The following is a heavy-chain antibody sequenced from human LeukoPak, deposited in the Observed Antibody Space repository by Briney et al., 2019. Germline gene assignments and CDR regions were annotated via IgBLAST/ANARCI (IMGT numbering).Heavy chain of an antibody. V-gene: IGHV3-23*01. D-gene: IGHD2-2*01. CDR1: GFTFSSYG. CDR3: AKRAAPGASHFDY. J-gene: IGHJ4*02. Sequence: GGTLRLSCAASGFTFSSYGMSWVRQAPGKGLEWVSAISGSGGSTYYADSVKGRFTISRDNSKNTLYLQMNSLRAEDTAIYYCAKRAAPGASHFDYWGQGTLVTVSS. CDR2: ISGSGGST.